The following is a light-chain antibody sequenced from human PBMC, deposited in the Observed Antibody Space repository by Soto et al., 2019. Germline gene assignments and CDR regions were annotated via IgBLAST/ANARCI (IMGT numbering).Light chain of an antibody. Sequence: QSALTQPRSVSGSHGQSVTFSCTGTSGDVGGYNFVSWYQQHPGKAPKLIIYDVTERPSGVPDRFSGSKSGNTASLTISGLQAEDEADYYCCSYTNSLFVFGTGTKVTVL. CDR2: DVT. CDR1: SGDVGGYNF. J-gene: IGLJ1*01. CDR3: CSYTNSLFV. V-gene: IGLV2-11*01.